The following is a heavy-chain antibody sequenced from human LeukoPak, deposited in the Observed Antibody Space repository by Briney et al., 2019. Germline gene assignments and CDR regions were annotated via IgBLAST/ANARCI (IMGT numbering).Heavy chain of an antibody. D-gene: IGHD2-2*02. J-gene: IGHJ4*02. CDR1: GYTFTGYY. Sequence: ASVKVSCKASGYTFTGYYMHWVRQAPGQGLEWMGWINPNSGGTNYAQKFQGRVTMTRDTSISTAYMELRSLRSDDTAVYYCAREPVGYCSSTSCYRGGHFDYWGQGTLVTVSS. CDR3: AREPVGYCSSTSCYRGGHFDY. V-gene: IGHV1-2*02. CDR2: INPNSGGT.